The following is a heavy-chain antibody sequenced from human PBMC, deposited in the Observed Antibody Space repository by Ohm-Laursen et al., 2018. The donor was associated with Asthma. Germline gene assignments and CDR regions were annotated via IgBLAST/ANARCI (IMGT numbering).Heavy chain of an antibody. CDR3: ARDQGYCSSTSCLYYYYYGMDV. J-gene: IGHJ6*02. CDR1: GYTFTSYG. CDR2: ISAYNGNT. Sequence: GSSVKVSCKTSGYTFTSYGISWVRQAPGQGLEWMGWISAYNGNTNYAQKLQGRVTMTTDTSTSTAYMELRSLRSDDTAVYYCARDQGYCSSTSCLYYYYYGMDVWGQGTTVTVSS. D-gene: IGHD2-2*01. V-gene: IGHV1-18*01.